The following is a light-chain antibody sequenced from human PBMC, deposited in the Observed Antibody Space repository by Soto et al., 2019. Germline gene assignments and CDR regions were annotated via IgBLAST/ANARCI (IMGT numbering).Light chain of an antibody. CDR1: SSDVGGYNY. Sequence: QSALTQPASVSGSPGQSITISCTGTSSDVGGYNYVSWYQQHPGKAPKLMIYEISNRPSGVSNRFSGSKSGNTASLTISGLRAEDEADYYCSSYTGSSTWVFGGGTKLTVL. V-gene: IGLV2-14*01. J-gene: IGLJ3*02. CDR3: SSYTGSSTWV. CDR2: EIS.